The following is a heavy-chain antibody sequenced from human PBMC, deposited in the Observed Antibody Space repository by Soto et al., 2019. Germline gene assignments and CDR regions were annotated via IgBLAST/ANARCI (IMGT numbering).Heavy chain of an antibody. CDR2: IYYSGST. CDR3: ASTIFVGPYGMDV. V-gene: IGHV4-59*01. Sequence: SETLSLTCTVSGGSISSYYWSWIRQPPGKGLEWIGYIYYSGSTNYNPSLKSRVTISVDTSKNQFSLKLSSVTAADTAVYYCASTIFVGPYGMDVWGQGTTVTVS. J-gene: IGHJ6*02. CDR1: GGSISSYY. D-gene: IGHD3-3*01.